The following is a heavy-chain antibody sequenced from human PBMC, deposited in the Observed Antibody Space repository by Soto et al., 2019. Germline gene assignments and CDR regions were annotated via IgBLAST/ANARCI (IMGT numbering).Heavy chain of an antibody. V-gene: IGHV4-30-4*01. Sequence: QVQLQESGPGLVKPSQTLSLTCTVSGGSISSRDYYWTWIRQTPGKGLEWIGYSHYSGSAYYNPSLKSRVTISIDTSKNQFSLKLSSVTAADTAVYYCVRAAYYNFWRIHSWGQGTLVTVSS. J-gene: IGHJ4*02. D-gene: IGHD3-3*01. CDR3: VRAAYYNFWRIHS. CDR2: SHYSGSA. CDR1: GGSISSRDYY.